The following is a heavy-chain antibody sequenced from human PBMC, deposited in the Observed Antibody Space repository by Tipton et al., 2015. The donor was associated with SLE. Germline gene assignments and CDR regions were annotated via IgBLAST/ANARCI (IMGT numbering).Heavy chain of an antibody. D-gene: IGHD4-11*01. CDR2: IRQDGSER. V-gene: IGHV3-7*01. CDR1: GFTFSIYW. CDR3: AREMTTVTDAFDI. J-gene: IGHJ3*02. Sequence: SLRLSCAASGFTFSIYWMSWVRQAPGKGLEWVANIRQDGSERYYVDSVRGRFTISRDNAKNSLYLQMNSLRAEDTAVYYCAREMTTVTDAFDIWGQGTLVTVSS.